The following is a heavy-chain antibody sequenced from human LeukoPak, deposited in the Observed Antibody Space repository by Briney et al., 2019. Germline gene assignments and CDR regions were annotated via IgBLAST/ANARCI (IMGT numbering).Heavy chain of an antibody. V-gene: IGHV5-51*01. CDR3: ARQRYCGGDCSTDFDY. D-gene: IGHD2-21*02. CDR1: GYSFTSYW. J-gene: IGHJ4*02. CDR2: IYPGGSDT. Sequence: GESLKIPCKGSGYSFTSYWIGWVRQMPGKGLEWMGIIYPGGSDTRYSPSFQGQVTISADKSISTAYLQWSSLKASDTAMYYCARQRYCGGDCSTDFDYWGQGTLVTVSS.